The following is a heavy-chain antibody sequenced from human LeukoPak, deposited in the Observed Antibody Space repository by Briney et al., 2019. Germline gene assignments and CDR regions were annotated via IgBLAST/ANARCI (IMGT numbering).Heavy chain of an antibody. CDR1: GYTFTSYG. Sequence: GASVKVSCKASGYTFTSYGISWVRQAPGQGLEWMGWISAYNGNTNYAQKLQGRVTMTTDTSTSTAYTELRSLRSDDTAVYYCARVSRGIQLWTYYYYGMDVWGQGTTVTVSS. V-gene: IGHV1-18*01. D-gene: IGHD5-18*01. CDR3: ARVSRGIQLWTYYYYGMDV. CDR2: ISAYNGNT. J-gene: IGHJ6*02.